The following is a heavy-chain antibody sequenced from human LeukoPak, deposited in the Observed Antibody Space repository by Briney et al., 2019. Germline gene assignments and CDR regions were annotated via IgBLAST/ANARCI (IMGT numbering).Heavy chain of an antibody. CDR3: ARVTDVLFGVVIPGFDP. Sequence: SETLSLTCTVSGGSISSSSYYWGWIRQPPGKGLEWIGSIYYSGSTYYNPSLKSRVTISVDTSKNQFSLKLSSVTAADTAVYYCARVTDVLFGVVIPGFDPWGQGTLVTVSS. D-gene: IGHD3-3*01. V-gene: IGHV4-39*07. CDR2: IYYSGST. J-gene: IGHJ5*02. CDR1: GGSISSSSYY.